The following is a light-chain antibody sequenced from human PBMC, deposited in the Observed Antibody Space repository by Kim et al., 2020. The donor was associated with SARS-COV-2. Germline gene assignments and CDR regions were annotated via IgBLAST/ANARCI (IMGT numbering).Light chain of an antibody. J-gene: IGLJ3*02. CDR3: NSYISNNTWV. CDR2: EVN. CDR1: TSDIGNYNR. Sequence: GESVTISCTGSTSDIGNYNRVSWYQQPPGAAPKLMIYEVNNRPSGVPDRLSGSKSGNTASLTISGLQTEDEADYYCNSYISNNTWVFGGGTQLTVL. V-gene: IGLV2-18*02.